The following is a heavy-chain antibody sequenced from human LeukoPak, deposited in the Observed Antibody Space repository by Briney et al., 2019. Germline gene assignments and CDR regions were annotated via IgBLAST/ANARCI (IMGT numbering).Heavy chain of an antibody. D-gene: IGHD3-22*01. CDR2: IYYSGST. Sequence: SETLSLTCTVSGGSISSYYWSWIRQPPGKGLEWIGYIYYSGSTSYNPSLTSRVTISLDTSKNQFSLELSSVTAADTAVYYCARVDSRAPISWGQGALVTVSS. CDR1: GGSISSYY. CDR3: ARVDSRAPIS. V-gene: IGHV4-59*12. J-gene: IGHJ5*02.